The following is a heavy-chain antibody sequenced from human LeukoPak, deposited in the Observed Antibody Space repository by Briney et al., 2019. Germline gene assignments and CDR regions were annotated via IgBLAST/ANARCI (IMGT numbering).Heavy chain of an antibody. D-gene: IGHD5-24*01. CDR1: GFTFSSYA. Sequence: GGSLRLSCAASGFTFSSYAMSWVRQAPGKGLEWVSAISGSGGSTYYADSVKGRFTISRDNSKNTLYLQMNSLRAEDTAVYYCAKSDAVEMATILFDYWRQETLDSVSS. J-gene: IGHJ4*02. CDR3: AKSDAVEMATILFDY. CDR2: ISGSGGST. V-gene: IGHV3-23*01.